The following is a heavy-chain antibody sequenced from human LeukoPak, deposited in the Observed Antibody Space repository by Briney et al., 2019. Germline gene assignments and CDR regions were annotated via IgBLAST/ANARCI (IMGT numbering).Heavy chain of an antibody. CDR3: STKGIVVVIDDAFDI. Sequence: GGSLTLSCAASGFNFSRYDMHWVRQAPGKGLEWVAFIRYDGSNKYYADSVKGRFNIPRENFKNTSYLQMNSLRVEDTAVYYCSTKGIVVVIDDAFDIWGQGTMVTVSS. CDR2: IRYDGSNK. V-gene: IGHV3-30*02. CDR1: GFNFSRYD. D-gene: IGHD3-22*01. J-gene: IGHJ3*02.